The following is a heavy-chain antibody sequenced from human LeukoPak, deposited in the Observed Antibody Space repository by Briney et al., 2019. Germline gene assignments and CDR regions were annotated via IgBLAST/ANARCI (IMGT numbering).Heavy chain of an antibody. CDR3: ARGYGSGNNWFDP. D-gene: IGHD3-10*01. J-gene: IGHJ5*02. Sequence: PSETLSLTCTVSGGSISSYYWSWIRQPPGKGLEWIGYIYYSGSTNYNPFLKSRVTISVDTSKNQFSLKLSSVTAADTAVYYCARGYGSGNNWFDPWGQGTLVTVSS. CDR2: IYYSGST. CDR1: GGSISSYY. V-gene: IGHV4-59*08.